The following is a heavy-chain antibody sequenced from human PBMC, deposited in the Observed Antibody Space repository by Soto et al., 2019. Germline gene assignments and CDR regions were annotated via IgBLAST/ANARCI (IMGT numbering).Heavy chain of an antibody. CDR3: ARGSYDSYAGFFGMDV. CDR1: GGSFMSQA. V-gene: IGHV1-69*01. J-gene: IGHJ6*02. Sequence: QVQLVQSGAEVKKPGSSVTVSCKASGGSFMSQAISWVRQAPGQGPEWIGGIIPFSGTVTYTQRFQGRLTLTADEPTKTAVMELSSLRSEDTAVYYCARGSYDSYAGFFGMDVWGQGTTVTVS. D-gene: IGHD3-10*01. CDR2: IIPFSGTV.